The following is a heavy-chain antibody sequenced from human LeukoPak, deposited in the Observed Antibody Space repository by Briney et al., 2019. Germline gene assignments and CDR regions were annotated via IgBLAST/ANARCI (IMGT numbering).Heavy chain of an antibody. D-gene: IGHD3-10*01. CDR3: ARYSYDSGGVPNNFDP. CDR2: IYYSGGA. CDR1: GGSISGYY. J-gene: IGHJ5*02. V-gene: IGHV4-59*01. Sequence: SETLSLTCTVSGGSISGYYWSWIRQPPGKGLEWIAFIYYSGGANYNPSLKSRVTISVHTSKNQFSLSLSSVTAADTAVYYCARYSYDSGGVPNNFDPWGPVTLVTVSS.